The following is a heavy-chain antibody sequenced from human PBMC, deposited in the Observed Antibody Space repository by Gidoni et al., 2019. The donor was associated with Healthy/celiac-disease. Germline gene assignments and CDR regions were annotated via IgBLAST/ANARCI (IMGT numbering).Heavy chain of an antibody. CDR1: GYTFTGYY. V-gene: IGHV1-2*04. D-gene: IGHD6-13*01. Sequence: QVQLVQSGAEVKKPGASVKVSCKASGYTFTGYYMHWVRQAPGQGLEWMGWINPNSGGTNYAQKFQGWVTMTRDTSISTAYMELSRLRSDDTAVYYCARDRKQQLVDRHWVLQSPFYGMDVWGQGTTVTVSS. CDR3: ARDRKQQLVDRHWVLQSPFYGMDV. CDR2: INPNSGGT. J-gene: IGHJ6*02.